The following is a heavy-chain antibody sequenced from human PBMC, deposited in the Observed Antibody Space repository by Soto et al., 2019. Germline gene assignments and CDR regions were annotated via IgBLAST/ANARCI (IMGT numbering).Heavy chain of an antibody. CDR2: INTDGSGT. CDR3: ARGASGYSYG. J-gene: IGHJ4*02. Sequence: EVQLVESEGGLVQPGGSLRLSCAASGFNFSNYWMHWVRQAPGKGLVWVSRINTDGSGTTYADSVKGGFTMSRDNAKTTLYLQMNGLRAEDTAVYYCARGASGYSYGWGQGALVTVSS. V-gene: IGHV3-74*01. CDR1: GFNFSNYW. D-gene: IGHD5-18*01.